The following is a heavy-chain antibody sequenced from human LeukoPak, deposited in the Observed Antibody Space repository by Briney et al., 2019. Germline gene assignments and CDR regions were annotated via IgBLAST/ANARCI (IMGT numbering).Heavy chain of an antibody. V-gene: IGHV4-4*07. D-gene: IGHD3-22*01. CDR3: ARARTYYYDSSGYYFDY. J-gene: IGHJ4*02. Sequence: PSETLSLACTVSGGSISSYYWSWIRQPAGKGLEWIGRIYSTGGTNYNPSLKSRVTISVDTSKNQFSLKLSSVTAADTAVYYCARARTYYYDSSGYYFDYWGQGTLVTVSS. CDR1: GGSISSYY. CDR2: IYSTGGT.